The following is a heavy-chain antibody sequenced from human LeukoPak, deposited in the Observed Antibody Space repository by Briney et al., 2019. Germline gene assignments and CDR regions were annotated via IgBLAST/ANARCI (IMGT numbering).Heavy chain of an antibody. V-gene: IGHV1-69*13. CDR3: ARDPLGPYQLPPNYYYGMDV. CDR1: GYTFTSYA. D-gene: IGHD2-2*01. CDR2: IIPIFGTA. Sequence: SVKVSCKASGYTFTSYAISWVRQAPGQGLEWMGGIIPIFGTANYAQKFQGRVTITADESTSTAYMELSSLRSEDTAVYYCARDPLGPYQLPPNYYYGMDVWGQGTTVTVSS. J-gene: IGHJ6*02.